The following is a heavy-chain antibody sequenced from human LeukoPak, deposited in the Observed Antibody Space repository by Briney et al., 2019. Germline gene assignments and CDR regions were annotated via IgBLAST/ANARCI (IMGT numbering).Heavy chain of an antibody. V-gene: IGHV4-39*07. CDR3: ARGRRAAAGKGDY. D-gene: IGHD6-13*01. CDR2: INHSGST. Sequence: PSETLSLTCTVSRGSISDSNYYWGWIRQPPGKGLEWIGEINHSGSTNYNPSLKSRVTISVDTSKNQFSLKLSSVAAADTAVYYCARGRRAAAGKGDYWGQGTLVTVSS. J-gene: IGHJ4*02. CDR1: RGSISDSNYY.